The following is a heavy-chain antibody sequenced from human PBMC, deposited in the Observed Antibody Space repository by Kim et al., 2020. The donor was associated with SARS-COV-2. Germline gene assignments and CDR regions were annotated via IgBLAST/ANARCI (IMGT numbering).Heavy chain of an antibody. CDR3: ARVGYCSGGSCFPLSWFDP. CDR2: IYYSGST. V-gene: IGHV4-39*07. J-gene: IGHJ5*02. D-gene: IGHD2-15*01. Sequence: SETLSLTCTVSGGSISSSSYYWGWIRQPPGKGLEWIGSIYYSGSTYYNPSLKSRVTISVDTSKNQFSLKLSSVTAADTAVYYCARVGYCSGGSCFPLSWFDPWGQGTLVTVSS. CDR1: GGSISSSSYY.